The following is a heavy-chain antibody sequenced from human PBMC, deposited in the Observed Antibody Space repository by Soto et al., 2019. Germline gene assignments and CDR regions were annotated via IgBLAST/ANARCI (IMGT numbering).Heavy chain of an antibody. CDR1: GGTFTNYV. CDR3: SRGSSWPNFDP. D-gene: IGHD6-6*01. J-gene: IGHJ5*02. CDR2: LIPIFGAA. Sequence: QVQLVQSGAEVKKPGSSVKVSCKISGGTFTNYVISWLRQAPGQGLEWMGGLIPIFGAANLAQKFQGRVTITADESTSTVNMELSSLTSEDTAVYYCSRGSSWPNFDPWGEGTLVTVSS. V-gene: IGHV1-69*01.